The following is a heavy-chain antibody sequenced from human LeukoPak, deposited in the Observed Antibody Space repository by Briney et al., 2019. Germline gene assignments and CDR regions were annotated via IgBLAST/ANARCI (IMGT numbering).Heavy chain of an antibody. CDR1: GLTCKNFA. CDR2: ISGDSTDI. CDR3: ARDLDWETY. V-gene: IGHV3-21*01. D-gene: IGHD1-26*01. J-gene: IGHJ4*02. Sequence: GGSLRLSCATSGLTCKNFAMNWVRQAPGKGLEWVSSISGDSTDIYYADSVMGRSTISRDNAKNSLYLQINSLRAEDTAVYYCARDLDWETYWGQGTLVSVSS.